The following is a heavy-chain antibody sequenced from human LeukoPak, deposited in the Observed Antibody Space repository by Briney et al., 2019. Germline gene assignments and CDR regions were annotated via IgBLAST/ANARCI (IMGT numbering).Heavy chain of an antibody. CDR3: ARHPVGATVSYDY. CDR1: GDSISSSSFF. V-gene: IGHV4-39*01. Sequence: PSETLSLTCTVSGDSISSSSFFWGWSRQPPGKGLEWIGAVYSENTYYNPSLKSRVSISVDTSKNQFSLKLSSVTAADTAVYYCARHPVGATVSYDYWGQGTLVTVSS. CDR2: VYSENT. J-gene: IGHJ4*02. D-gene: IGHD1-26*01.